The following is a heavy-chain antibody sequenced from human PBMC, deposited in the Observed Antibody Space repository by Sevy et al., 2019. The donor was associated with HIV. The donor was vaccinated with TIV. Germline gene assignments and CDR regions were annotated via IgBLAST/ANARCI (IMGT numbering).Heavy chain of an antibody. V-gene: IGHV3-74*01. CDR1: GFTFSIYW. J-gene: IGHJ4*02. CDR3: VREGVGGYSYGFDY. Sequence: RGSLRLSCAASGFTFSIYWMHWVRQVPGKGLVWVSRINSDGSSTRYADSVKGRFTFSRDNAKNTLYLQMNSLRAEDTAVYYCVREGVGGYSYGFDYWGQGTLVTVSS. CDR2: INSDGSST. D-gene: IGHD5-18*01.